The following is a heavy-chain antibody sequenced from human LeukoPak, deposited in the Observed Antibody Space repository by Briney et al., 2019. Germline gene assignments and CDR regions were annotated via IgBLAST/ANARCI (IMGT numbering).Heavy chain of an antibody. CDR1: GFSFSDYA. CDR3: ARDYYLGYCSSTSCPETYYYYYYGMDV. D-gene: IGHD2-2*01. CDR2: IGSGGTT. Sequence: GGSLRLSCAASGFSFSDYAMSWVRQAPGKGLEWVSSIGSGGTTHYTDSVKGRFTISRDKSKNTLFLQMNSLRVEDTAVYYCARDYYLGYCSSTSCPETYYYYYYGMDVWGQGTTVTVSS. J-gene: IGHJ6*02. V-gene: IGHV3-23*01.